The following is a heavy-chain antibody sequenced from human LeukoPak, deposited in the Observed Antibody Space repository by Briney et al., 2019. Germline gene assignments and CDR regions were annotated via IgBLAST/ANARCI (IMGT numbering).Heavy chain of an antibody. D-gene: IGHD3-10*01. CDR1: GGTFSSYA. V-gene: IGHV1-69*05. CDR3: ARAYTMVRGAYYYYMDV. CDR2: IIPIFGTA. Sequence: GASVKVSCKASGGTFSSYAISWVRQAPGQGLEWMGGIIPIFGTANYAQKFQGRVTMTRNTSISTAYMELSSLRSEDTAAYYCARAYTMVRGAYYYYMDVWGKGTTVTVSS. J-gene: IGHJ6*03.